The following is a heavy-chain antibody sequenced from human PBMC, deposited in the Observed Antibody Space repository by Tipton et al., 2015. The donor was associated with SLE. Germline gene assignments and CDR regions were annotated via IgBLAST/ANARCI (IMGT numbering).Heavy chain of an antibody. CDR2: IYYSGHT. V-gene: IGHV4-59*01. CDR3: ARSRGTARDW. Sequence: TLSLTCSVSGGAISGYYWTWIRQSPGKGLEWIGYIYYSGHTDYNPSLKSRVTLSVDTSKSQFSFSLRLSSVTAADTALYYCARSRGTARDWWGQGTLVSVSS. D-gene: IGHD3/OR15-3a*01. J-gene: IGHJ4*02. CDR1: GGAISGYY.